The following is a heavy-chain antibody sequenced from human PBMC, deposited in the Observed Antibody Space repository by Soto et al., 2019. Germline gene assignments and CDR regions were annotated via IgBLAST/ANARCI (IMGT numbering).Heavy chain of an antibody. CDR1: GGSFSGYY. Sequence: KASETLSLTCAVYGGSFSGYYWSWIRQPPGKGLEWIGEINHSGSTNYNPSLKSRVTISVDTSKNQFSLKLSSVTAADTAVYYCARGSRHYYGSGSYNWFDPWGQGTLVTVSS. CDR3: ARGSRHYYGSGSYNWFDP. CDR2: INHSGST. J-gene: IGHJ5*02. V-gene: IGHV4-34*01. D-gene: IGHD3-10*01.